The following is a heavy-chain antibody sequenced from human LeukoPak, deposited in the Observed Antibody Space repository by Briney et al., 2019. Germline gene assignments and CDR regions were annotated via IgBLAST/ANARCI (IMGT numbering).Heavy chain of an antibody. D-gene: IGHD6-13*01. CDR2: INHSGST. CDR3: ARGSRAAAGTTVYYYYYGMDV. Sequence: SETLSLTCAVYGGSFSGYYWSWIRQPPGKGLEWIGEINHSGSTDYNPSLMSRVTISVDTSKNQFSLKLSSVTAADTAVYYCARGSRAAAGTTVYYYYYGMDVWGQGTTVTVSS. CDR1: GGSFSGYY. J-gene: IGHJ6*02. V-gene: IGHV4-34*01.